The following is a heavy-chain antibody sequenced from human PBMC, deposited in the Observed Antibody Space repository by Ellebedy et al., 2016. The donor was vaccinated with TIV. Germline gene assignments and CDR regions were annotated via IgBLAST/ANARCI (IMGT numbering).Heavy chain of an antibody. CDR1: GGTFSSYG. J-gene: IGHJ4*02. CDR3: ANPYCSGGSCYSRRFYFDS. V-gene: IGHV1-69*13. CDR2: VIPIFGTA. Sequence: SVKVSCKASGGTFSSYGINWVRQAPGQGLEWMGGVIPIFGTANYAQMFQGRVTITADQSTNTAYMELSSLSSEDTAVYYCANPYCSGGSCYSRRFYFDSWGQGTLVTVSS. D-gene: IGHD2-15*01.